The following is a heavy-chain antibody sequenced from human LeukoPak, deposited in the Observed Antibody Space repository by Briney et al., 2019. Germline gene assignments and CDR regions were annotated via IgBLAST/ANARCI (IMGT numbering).Heavy chain of an antibody. V-gene: IGHV1-69*05. CDR1: GGTFSSYA. Sequence: SVKVSCKASGGTFSSYAISWVRQAPGQGLEWMGRIIPIFGTANYAQKFQGRVTITTDESTSTAYMELSSLRSEDTAVYYCARNYYDSSGSSPYYYYMDVWGKGTTVTVSS. CDR2: IIPIFGTA. J-gene: IGHJ6*03. D-gene: IGHD3-22*01. CDR3: ARNYYDSSGSSPYYYYMDV.